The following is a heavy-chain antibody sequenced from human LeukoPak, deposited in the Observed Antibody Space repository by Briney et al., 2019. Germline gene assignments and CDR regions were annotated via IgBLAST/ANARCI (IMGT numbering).Heavy chain of an antibody. D-gene: IGHD3-22*01. Sequence: GGSLRLSCAASGFTFSSYAMSWVRQAPGKGLEWVSAISGSGGSTYYADSVKGRFTISRDNSKNTLYLQMNSLRAEDTAVYYCAKPADYYDSSGYYYRQYYFDYWGQGTLVTVSS. J-gene: IGHJ4*02. CDR2: ISGSGGST. CDR1: GFTFSSYA. CDR3: AKPADYYDSSGYYYRQYYFDY. V-gene: IGHV3-23*01.